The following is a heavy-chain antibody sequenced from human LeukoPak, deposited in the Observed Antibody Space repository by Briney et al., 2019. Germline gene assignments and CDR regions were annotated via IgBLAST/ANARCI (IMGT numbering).Heavy chain of an antibody. CDR3: ARDKTAAIGYYYYYMDV. V-gene: IGHV1-18*01. J-gene: IGHJ6*03. Sequence: ASVMVSCNASGYTFTSYGISWVRQAPGQGLEWMGWISAYNGNTNYAQRLQGRVTMTTDTSTGTAYMELRSLRSDDTAVYYCARDKTAAIGYYYYYMDVWGKGTTVTVSS. CDR1: GYTFTSYG. D-gene: IGHD2-2*02. CDR2: ISAYNGNT.